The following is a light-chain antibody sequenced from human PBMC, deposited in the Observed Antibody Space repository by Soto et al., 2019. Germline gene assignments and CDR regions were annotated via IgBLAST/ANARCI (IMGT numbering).Light chain of an antibody. Sequence: QSALTQPASVSGSPGQSITISCTVTSSDVGGYNYVSWYQQHPGKAPKLMIYEVSNRPSGVSNRFSGSKSGNTASLTISGLQAEDEADYYCSSYTSSSTGVFGTGTKVTV. CDR1: SSDVGGYNY. CDR3: SSYTSSSTGV. V-gene: IGLV2-14*01. CDR2: EVS. J-gene: IGLJ1*01.